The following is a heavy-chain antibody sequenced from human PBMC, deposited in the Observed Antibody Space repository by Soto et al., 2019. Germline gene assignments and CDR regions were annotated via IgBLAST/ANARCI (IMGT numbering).Heavy chain of an antibody. CDR1: GGSISSGGYY. CDR2: IYYSGST. D-gene: IGHD2-2*01. Sequence: SETLSLTCTISGGSISSGGYYWSWIRQHPGKGLEWIGYIYYSGSTYYKPSLKSRVTISVDTSKNQFSLKLSSVTAADTAVYYCALVVVPVFSPFDYWGLCTLVLVSS. CDR3: ALVVVPVFSPFDY. J-gene: IGHJ4*02. V-gene: IGHV4-31*03.